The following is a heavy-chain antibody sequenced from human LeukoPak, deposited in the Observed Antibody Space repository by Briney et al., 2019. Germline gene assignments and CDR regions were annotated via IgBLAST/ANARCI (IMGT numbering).Heavy chain of an antibody. CDR1: NGSFSGYY. D-gene: IGHD3-22*01. V-gene: IGHV4-34*01. CDR3: ARRYYYDSSGYSNWFDP. CDR2: INHSGST. J-gene: IGHJ5*02. Sequence: SETLSLTCAVYNGSFSGYYWTWIRQSPGKGLEWIGEINHSGSTNYNPSLRSRVTTSVDMSKNQFSLKLSSVTAADTAVYYCARRYYYDSSGYSNWFDPWGQGTLVTVSS.